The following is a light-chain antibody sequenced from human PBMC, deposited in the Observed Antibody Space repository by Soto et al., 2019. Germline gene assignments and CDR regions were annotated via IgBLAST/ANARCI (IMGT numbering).Light chain of an antibody. CDR2: EVS. J-gene: IGLJ2*01. CDR1: SSDVGGYDH. V-gene: IGLV2-14*01. Sequence: QSALTQPASVSGSPGQSITISCSGTSSDVGGYDHVSWYQHHPGEAPKLMIYEVSYRPSGVSTRFSGSKSGNTASLTISGLQAEDEADYYCSSYTTSTTRIIFGGGTKLTVL. CDR3: SSYTTSTTRII.